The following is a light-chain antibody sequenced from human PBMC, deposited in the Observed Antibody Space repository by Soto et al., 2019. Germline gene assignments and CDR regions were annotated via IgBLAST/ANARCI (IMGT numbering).Light chain of an antibody. CDR3: QQSFSSRLS. Sequence: DIQMTQSPSSLSASVGDRVTITCRASQTISTYVTWYQQKPGKAAKALISDASTLQSGVPSRFSGSGSGTDFTLIISSLQPEDIATYYCQQSFSSRLSFGGGTQVEIK. CDR1: QTISTY. V-gene: IGKV1-39*01. CDR2: DAS. J-gene: IGKJ4*01.